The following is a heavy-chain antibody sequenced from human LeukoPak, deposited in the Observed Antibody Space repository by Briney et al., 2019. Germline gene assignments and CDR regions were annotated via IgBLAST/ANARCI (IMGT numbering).Heavy chain of an antibody. Sequence: ASVKVSCKASGYTFTGYYMHWVRQAPGQGLEWMGWINPNSCGTNYAQKFQGRVTMTRDTSISTAYMELSRLRSDDTAVYYCARDPFRIVVVPAPTIPDDYWGQGTLVTVSS. CDR2: INPNSCGT. CDR3: ARDPFRIVVVPAPTIPDDY. J-gene: IGHJ4*02. V-gene: IGHV1-2*02. CDR1: GYTFTGYY. D-gene: IGHD2-2*01.